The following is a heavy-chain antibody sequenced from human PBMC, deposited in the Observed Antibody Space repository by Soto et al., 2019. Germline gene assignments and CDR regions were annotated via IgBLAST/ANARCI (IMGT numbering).Heavy chain of an antibody. D-gene: IGHD1-26*01. CDR3: ARLLSYDVEYYFDY. CDR2: IYYSGST. V-gene: IGHV4-39*01. Sequence: QLQLQESGPGLVKPSETLSLTCTVSGGSISSSSYYWGWIRQPPGKGLEWIGSIYYSGSTYYNPSLKSRVTISVDTSKNQFSLKLSSVTAADTAVYYCARLLSYDVEYYFDYWGQGTLVTVSS. J-gene: IGHJ4*02. CDR1: GGSISSSSYY.